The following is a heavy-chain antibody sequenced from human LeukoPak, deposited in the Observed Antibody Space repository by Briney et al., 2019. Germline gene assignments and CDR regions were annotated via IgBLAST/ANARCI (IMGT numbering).Heavy chain of an antibody. CDR3: AKDTAPVAVWDFDY. Sequence: GRSLRLSCAASGFTFSSSGMHWVRQAPGKGLEWVAVISYDGSNKYYADSVKGRFTISRDNSKNTLYLQMNSLRAEDTALYYCAKDTAPVAVWDFDYWGQGTLVTVSS. D-gene: IGHD3-16*01. V-gene: IGHV3-30*18. CDR1: GFTFSSSG. J-gene: IGHJ4*02. CDR2: ISYDGSNK.